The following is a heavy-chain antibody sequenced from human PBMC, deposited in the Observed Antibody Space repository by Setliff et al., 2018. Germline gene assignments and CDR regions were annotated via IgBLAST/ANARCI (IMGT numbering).Heavy chain of an antibody. CDR3: ARSASDWAAAGEFDY. CDR1: GGSISSYY. J-gene: IGHJ4*02. V-gene: IGHV4-4*07. Sequence: PSETLSLTCTVSGGSISSYYWSWIRQPAGKGLEWIGHIYIDGSANYNPSLKSRVTISVDTSKNQFSLKLSSVTAADTAAYYCARSASDWAAAGEFDYWGQGTLVTVSS. CDR2: IYIDGSA. D-gene: IGHD6-13*01.